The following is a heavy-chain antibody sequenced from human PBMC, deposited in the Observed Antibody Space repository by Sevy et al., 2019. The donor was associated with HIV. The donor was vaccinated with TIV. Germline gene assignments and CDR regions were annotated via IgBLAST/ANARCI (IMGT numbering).Heavy chain of an antibody. CDR1: GGSISTYY. V-gene: IGHV4-4*07. Sequence: SETLSLTCTVSGGSISTYYWSWVRQPAGKGLEWFGRIYTSGYTNYNPSLNSRVTMSIDTSKNQFSLKLSSVTAADTALYYCARTVAPAIRGAFDIWGQGTMVTVSS. CDR3: ARTVAPAIRGAFDI. D-gene: IGHD2-21*02. CDR2: IYTSGYT. J-gene: IGHJ3*02.